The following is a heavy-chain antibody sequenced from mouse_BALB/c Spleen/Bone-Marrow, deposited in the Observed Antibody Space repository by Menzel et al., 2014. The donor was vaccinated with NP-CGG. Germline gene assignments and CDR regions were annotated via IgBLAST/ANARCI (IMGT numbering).Heavy chain of an antibody. D-gene: IGHD1-1*01. V-gene: IGHV14-3*02. Sequence: VQLQQSGAELVKPGASVKLSCTASGFNIKDTYMHWVKQRPEQGLEWIGRIDPANGNTKYDPKFQGKATITADTSSNTAYLQLSSLTSEDTAVYYCASYYYGSSRFAYWCQGTLVTVSA. CDR1: GFNIKDTY. J-gene: IGHJ3*01. CDR2: IDPANGNT. CDR3: ASYYYGSSRFAY.